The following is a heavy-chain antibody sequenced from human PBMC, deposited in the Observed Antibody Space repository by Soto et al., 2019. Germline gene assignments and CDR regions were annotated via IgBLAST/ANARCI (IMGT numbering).Heavy chain of an antibody. Sequence: SETLSLTCAVSGGSISSSNWWSWVRQPPGKSLEWIGEIYHSGSTNYNPSLKSRVTISVGKSKNQFSLKKNSVPAEDMAANYCARVRTAYSSPSIVMWGQETTVKASS. CDR1: GGSISSSNW. D-gene: IGHD6-6*01. J-gene: IGHJ6*02. V-gene: IGHV4-4*02. CDR2: IYHSGST. CDR3: ARVRTAYSSPSIVM.